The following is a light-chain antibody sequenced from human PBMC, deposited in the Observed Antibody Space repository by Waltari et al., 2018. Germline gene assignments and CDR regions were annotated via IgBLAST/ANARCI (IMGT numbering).Light chain of an antibody. CDR1: SSDIGGYKF. Sequence: QSALTQPPSASGSPGQSVTISCTGTSSDIGGYKFVSWYQQHPGKAPKLMLYEVSQRPSGGPDRFSGSKSGNTAYLTVSGLQAEDEADYYCGSYGGSNNLVFGGGTKLTVL. CDR3: GSYGGSNNLV. CDR2: EVS. V-gene: IGLV2-8*01. J-gene: IGLJ2*01.